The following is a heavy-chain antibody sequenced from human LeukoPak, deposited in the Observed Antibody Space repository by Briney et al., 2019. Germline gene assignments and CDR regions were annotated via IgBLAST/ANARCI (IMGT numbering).Heavy chain of an antibody. CDR1: GGTFSSYT. Sequence: ASVKVSCKASGGTFSSYTISWVRQAPGQGLEWMGRIIPILGIANYAQKFQGRVTITADKSTSTAYVELSSLRSEDTAVYYCARHPSGNWFDPWGQGTLVTVSS. CDR3: ARHPSGNWFDP. J-gene: IGHJ5*02. V-gene: IGHV1-69*02. D-gene: IGHD1-26*01. CDR2: IIPILGIA.